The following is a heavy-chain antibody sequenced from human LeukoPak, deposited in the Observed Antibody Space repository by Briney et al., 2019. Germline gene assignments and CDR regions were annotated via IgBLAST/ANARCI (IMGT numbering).Heavy chain of an antibody. Sequence: ASGKVSCKASGATFTSYAISWGRQAPGQGLGWMGGIIPIFGTANYTQKFQGRVTITADESTSTAYMELSSLRSEDTAVYYCARASRHGYNDWFDPWGQGTLVTVSS. J-gene: IGHJ5*02. CDR1: GATFTSYA. D-gene: IGHD5-24*01. CDR2: IIPIFGTA. V-gene: IGHV1-69*13. CDR3: ARASRHGYNDWFDP.